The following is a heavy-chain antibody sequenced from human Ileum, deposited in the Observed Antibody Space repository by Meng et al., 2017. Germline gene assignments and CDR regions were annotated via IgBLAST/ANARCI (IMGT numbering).Heavy chain of an antibody. J-gene: IGHJ6*02. Sequence: SLKISCAASGFTFHDYAMHWVRQTPGKGPEWVSGIYWNDGGTGYGDSVKGRFTISRDKAKESVYLQMNSLRLEDTAVYYCVKDILPGGADVWGQGTTVTVSS. V-gene: IGHV3-9*01. CDR3: VKDILPGGADV. CDR1: GFTFHDYA. CDR2: IYWNDGGT. D-gene: IGHD2/OR15-2a*01.